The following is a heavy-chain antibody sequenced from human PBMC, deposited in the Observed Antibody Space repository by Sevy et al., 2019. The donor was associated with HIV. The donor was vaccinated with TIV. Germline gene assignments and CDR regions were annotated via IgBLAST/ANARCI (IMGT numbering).Heavy chain of an antibody. CDR1: GFTFSTYA. Sequence: GGSLRLSCAASGFTFSTYAMSWVRQTPGKGLQWVSVISDSGGSTYYADSVQGRFTISRDNSKDTMYLQVNSLRAEDTGVYYCARRPDLGSVIRTGVMDVWGQGTTVTVSS. D-gene: IGHD3-10*01. J-gene: IGHJ6*02. CDR2: ISDSGGST. CDR3: ARRPDLGSVIRTGVMDV. V-gene: IGHV3-23*01.